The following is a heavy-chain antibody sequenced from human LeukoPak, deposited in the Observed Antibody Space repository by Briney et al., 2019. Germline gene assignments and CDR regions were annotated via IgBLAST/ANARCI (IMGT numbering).Heavy chain of an antibody. V-gene: IGHV3-7*01. CDR3: ARDREISSSWVDY. J-gene: IGHJ4*02. D-gene: IGHD6-13*01. CDR2: IKQDGSEK. CDR1: GFTFSSYW. Sequence: PGGSPRLSCAASGFTFSSYWMSWVRQAPGKGLEWVANIKQDGSEKYYVDSVKGRFTISRDNAKNSLYLQMNSLRAEDTAVYYCARDREISSSWVDYWGQGTLVTVSS.